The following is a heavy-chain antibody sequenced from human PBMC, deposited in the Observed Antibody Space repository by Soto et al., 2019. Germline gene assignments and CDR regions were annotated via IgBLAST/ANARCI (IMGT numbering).Heavy chain of an antibody. V-gene: IGHV1-8*01. CDR3: ARVGAWALRNLDY. Sequence: ASVKVSCKASGYTFRYDDIIWVRQATGQGLEWMGWMNPNSGNTGYAQKFQGRITMTRNTSISTAYMEMNSLTSEDTAVYYCARVGAWALRNLDYWGQGTRVT. CDR1: GYTFRYDD. J-gene: IGHJ4*02. D-gene: IGHD3-16*01. CDR2: MNPNSGNT.